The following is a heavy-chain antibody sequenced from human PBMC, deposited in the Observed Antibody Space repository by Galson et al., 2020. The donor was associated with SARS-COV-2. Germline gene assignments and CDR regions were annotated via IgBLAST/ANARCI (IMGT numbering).Heavy chain of an antibody. CDR1: GFTFSSYS. J-gene: IGHJ3*02. Sequence: GESLKISCAASGFTFSSYSMNWVRQAPGKGLEWVSYISSSSSTIYYADSVKGRFTISRDNAKNSLYLQMNSLRDEDTAVYYCARGRYGWEPSVAFDIWGQGTMVTVSS. D-gene: IGHD1-26*01. V-gene: IGHV3-48*02. CDR2: ISSSSSTI. CDR3: ARGRYGWEPSVAFDI.